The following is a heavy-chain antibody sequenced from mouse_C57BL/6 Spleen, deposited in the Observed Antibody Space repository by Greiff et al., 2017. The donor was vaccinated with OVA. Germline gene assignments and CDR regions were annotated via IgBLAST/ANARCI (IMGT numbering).Heavy chain of an antibody. CDR1: GYSITSGYY. CDR3: ARDYYGSSYGYYAMDY. J-gene: IGHJ4*01. CDR2: ISYDGSN. Sequence: ESGPGLVKPSQSLSLTCSVTGYSITSGYYWNWIRQFPGNKLEWMGYISYDGSNNYNPSLKNRISITLDTSKNQFFLKLNSVTTEDTATYYCARDYYGSSYGYYAMDYWGQGTSVTVSS. V-gene: IGHV3-6*01. D-gene: IGHD1-1*01.